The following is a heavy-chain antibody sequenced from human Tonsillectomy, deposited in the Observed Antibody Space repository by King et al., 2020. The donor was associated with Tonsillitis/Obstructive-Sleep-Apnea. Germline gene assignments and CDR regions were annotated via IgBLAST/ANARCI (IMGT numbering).Heavy chain of an antibody. V-gene: IGHV4-34*01. D-gene: IGHD6-13*01. CDR3: ARAPGIGGRSPSSSWYRPPRPLDY. CDR1: GGSFSGYY. CDR2: INHSGST. Sequence: QVQLQQWGAGLLKPSETLSLTCAVYGGSFSGYYWSWIRQPPGKGLEWIGEINHSGSTNYNPSLKSRVTISVDPSKNQFSLKLSSVTAAEPAGYYCARAPGIGGRSPSSSWYRPPRPLDYWGQGTLVTVSS. J-gene: IGHJ4*02.